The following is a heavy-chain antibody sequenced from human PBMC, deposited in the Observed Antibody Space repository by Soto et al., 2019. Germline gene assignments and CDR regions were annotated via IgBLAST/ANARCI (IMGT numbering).Heavy chain of an antibody. CDR1: GYRFTNHG. J-gene: IGHJ4*02. CDR2: ISGNDGKT. Sequence: ASVKVSCKASGYRFTNHGISWVRQAPGQGLEWMGWISGNDGKTKYARKFQGRVTMTTDTSTSTAYMEMNSLRHDDTAVYYCARDFYPLAYYFDYWGQGTLVTSPQ. CDR3: ARDFYPLAYYFDY. V-gene: IGHV1-18*01.